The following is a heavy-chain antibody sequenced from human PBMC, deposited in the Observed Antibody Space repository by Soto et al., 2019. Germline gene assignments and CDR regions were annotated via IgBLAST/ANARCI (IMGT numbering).Heavy chain of an antibody. J-gene: IGHJ4*02. CDR2: ISSSSSTI. V-gene: IGHV3-48*02. CDR1: GLTFTSYS. Sequence: GGSLRLSCAASGLTFTSYSMNWVRQAPGKGLEWVSFISSSSSTIYYADSVKGRFTISRDNAKNSLYLQMNSLRDEDTAVYYCARDRGYTYGFDYWGQGTLVTVSS. D-gene: IGHD5-18*01. CDR3: ARDRGYTYGFDY.